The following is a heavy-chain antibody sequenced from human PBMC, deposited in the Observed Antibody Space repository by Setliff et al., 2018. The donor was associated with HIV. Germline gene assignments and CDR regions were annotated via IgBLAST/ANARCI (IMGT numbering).Heavy chain of an antibody. CDR1: GYSISSNFL. CDR2: IHHAGST. Sequence: SETLSLTCAVSGYSISSNFLWGWVRQPPGQGLEWIGSIHHAGSTYFNPSLKSRVRISLDTSKNQFSLKLSSVTAADTAVYYCARHDCGGNCDINWFDPWGQGTLVTVSS. V-gene: IGHV4-38-2*01. J-gene: IGHJ5*02. CDR3: ARHDCGGNCDINWFDP. D-gene: IGHD2-21*02.